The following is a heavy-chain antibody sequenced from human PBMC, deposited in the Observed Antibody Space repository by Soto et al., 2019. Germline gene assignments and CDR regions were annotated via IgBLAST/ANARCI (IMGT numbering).Heavy chain of an antibody. CDR3: AIEYSSSSDNRGYDY. CDR1: GGTFSSYT. Sequence: QVQLVQSGAEVKKPGSSVKVSCKASGGTFSSYTISWVRQAPGQGLEWMGRIIPILGIANYAQKFQGRVTITADKTTSTTYMELSSMRSEDTAVYYCAIEYSSSSDNRGYDYWGQGTLVTVSS. CDR2: IIPILGIA. D-gene: IGHD6-6*01. J-gene: IGHJ4*02. V-gene: IGHV1-69*08.